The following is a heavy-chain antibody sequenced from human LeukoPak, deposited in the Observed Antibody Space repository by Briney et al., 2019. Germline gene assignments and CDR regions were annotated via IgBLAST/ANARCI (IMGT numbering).Heavy chain of an antibody. D-gene: IGHD2-2*01. V-gene: IGHV4-39*07. CDR2: IYYSGST. Sequence: SETLSLTCTVSGGSISSSSYYWGWIRQPPGKGLEWIGSIYYSGSTYYNPSLKSRVTVSVDTSTSTVYMELSSLRSEDTAVYYCARDLPPAPGYCSSTSCSIGGGFDYWGQGTLVTVSS. CDR3: ARDLPPAPGYCSSTSCSIGGGFDY. CDR1: GGSISSSSYY. J-gene: IGHJ4*02.